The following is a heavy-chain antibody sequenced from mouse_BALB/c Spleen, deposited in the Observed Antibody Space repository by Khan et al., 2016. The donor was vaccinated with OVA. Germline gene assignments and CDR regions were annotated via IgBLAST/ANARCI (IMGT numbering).Heavy chain of an antibody. Sequence: QVQLKESGPGLVAPSQSLSITCTVSGFSLTSYDIGWIRQPPGKGLEWLGVIWTGGGTNYNSAFMSRLSISKDNSKSQVFLKMNSLQTDDTAVYYCERAEYNDWFAYWGQGTLVTVSA. CDR3: ERAEYNDWFAY. CDR2: IWTGGGT. V-gene: IGHV2-9-2*01. D-gene: IGHD1-3*01. CDR1: GFSLTSYD. J-gene: IGHJ3*01.